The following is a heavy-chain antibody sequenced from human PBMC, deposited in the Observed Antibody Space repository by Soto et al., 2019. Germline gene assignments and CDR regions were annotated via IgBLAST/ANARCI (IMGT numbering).Heavy chain of an antibody. J-gene: IGHJ5*02. D-gene: IGHD6-19*01. CDR2: IYYSGST. V-gene: IGHV4-39*01. Sequence: SETLSLTWTVSGGSISSSSYYWGWIRQPPGKGLEWIGSIYYSGSTYYNPSLKSRVTISVDTSKNQFSLKLSSVTAADTAVYYCAGLIAVAPRWFDPWGQGTLVTVSS. CDR1: GGSISSSSYY. CDR3: AGLIAVAPRWFDP.